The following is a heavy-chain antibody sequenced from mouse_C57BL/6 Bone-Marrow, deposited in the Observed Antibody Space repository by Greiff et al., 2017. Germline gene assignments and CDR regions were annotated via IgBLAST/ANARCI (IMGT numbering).Heavy chain of an antibody. CDR2: ISSGGSYT. CDR3: ARHPPDDYGFAY. CDR1: GFTFSSYG. Sequence: EVQWVESGGDLVKPGGSLKLSCAASGFTFSSYGMSWVRQTPDKRLEWVATISSGGSYTYYPDSVKGRFTISRDNAKNTLYLQMSSLKSEDTAMYYCARHPPDDYGFAYWGQGTLVTVSA. J-gene: IGHJ3*01. V-gene: IGHV5-6*01. D-gene: IGHD2-4*01.